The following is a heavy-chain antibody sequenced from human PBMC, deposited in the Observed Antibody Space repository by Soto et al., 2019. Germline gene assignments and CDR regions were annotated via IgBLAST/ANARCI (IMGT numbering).Heavy chain of an antibody. CDR1: GGYLRGND. V-gene: IGHV4-59*01. Sequence: ASETLSLTCTVSGGYLRGNDWNWIRQPPGKGLEWIGYVYYSGSTHYNPSLRGRVAISVDTSRNQFSLRLDSVTVADTALYYCAREIPAAGHFDTWGQGTPVTVSS. J-gene: IGHJ4*02. CDR3: AREIPAAGHFDT. CDR2: VYYSGST. D-gene: IGHD6-13*01.